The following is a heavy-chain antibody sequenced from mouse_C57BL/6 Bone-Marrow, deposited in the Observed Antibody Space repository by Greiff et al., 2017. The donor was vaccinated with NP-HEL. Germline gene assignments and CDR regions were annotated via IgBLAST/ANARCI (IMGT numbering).Heavy chain of an antibody. J-gene: IGHJ3*01. D-gene: IGHD4-1*01. CDR1: GFNIKDDY. V-gene: IGHV14-4*01. Sequence: EVQLQQSLAELVRPGASVKLSCTASGFNIKDDYMHWVKQRPEQGLEWIGWIDPENGDTEYASKFQGKATITADTSSNTAYLQLSSLTSEDTAVYYCTLTGFAYWGQGTLVTVSA. CDR3: TLTGFAY. CDR2: IDPENGDT.